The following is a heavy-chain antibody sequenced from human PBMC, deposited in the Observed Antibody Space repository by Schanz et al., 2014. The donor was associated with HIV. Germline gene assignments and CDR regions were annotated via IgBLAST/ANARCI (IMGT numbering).Heavy chain of an antibody. CDR1: GGSISSGDYC. J-gene: IGHJ4*02. V-gene: IGHV4-30-4*01. D-gene: IGHD3-9*01. CDR3: ASTEVRDLRYLDSSYFDN. CDR2: SCNSRST. Sequence: QVQLQESGPGLVKPSQTLSLTCTVSGGSISSGDYCWSWIRRPPGKGLEWIGFSCNSRSTYYNPXXXXXVTISVDAARNQFSLKLSSVTAADTAVYYCASTEVRDLRYLDSSYFDNWGQGTLVTVSS.